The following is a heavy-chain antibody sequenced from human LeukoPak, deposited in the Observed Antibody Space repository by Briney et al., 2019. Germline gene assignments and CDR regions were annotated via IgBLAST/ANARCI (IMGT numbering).Heavy chain of an antibody. D-gene: IGHD5-18*01. CDR3: REYSAGYLLDY. V-gene: IGHV4-39*01. Sequence: SETLSLTCTVSGDSISSSSYYWGWIRQPPGKGLEYIGSISSSGNTYYNPSLESRVTMSIDTSKNQFSLKLRSVTAADTAVYYCREYSAGYLLDYWGQGTLVTVSS. CDR1: GDSISSSSYY. CDR2: ISSSGNT. J-gene: IGHJ4*02.